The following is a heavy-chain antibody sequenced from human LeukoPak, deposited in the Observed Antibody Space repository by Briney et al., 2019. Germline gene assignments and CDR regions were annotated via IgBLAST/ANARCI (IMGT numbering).Heavy chain of an antibody. Sequence: SVKVSCKASGGTFSSYAISWVRQAPGQGLEWMGGIIPIFGTANYAQKFQGRVTITADESTSTAYMELRSLRSDDTAVYYCARVSDFWSGYYPDYYYYYMDVWGKGTTVTVSS. J-gene: IGHJ6*03. CDR3: ARVSDFWSGYYPDYYYYYMDV. CDR1: GGTFSSYA. D-gene: IGHD3-3*01. CDR2: IIPIFGTA. V-gene: IGHV1-69*13.